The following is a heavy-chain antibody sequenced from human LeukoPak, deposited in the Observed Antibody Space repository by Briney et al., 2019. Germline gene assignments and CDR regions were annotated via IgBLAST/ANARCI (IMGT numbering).Heavy chain of an antibody. Sequence: GGSLRLSCAASGFTFSSYWMSWVRQAPGKGLEWVANIKQDGSEKYYVGSVKGRFTISRDNAKNSLYLQMNSLRAEDTAVYYCARDGGIAAAGDFDYWGQGTLVTVSS. CDR1: GFTFSSYW. D-gene: IGHD6-13*01. CDR2: IKQDGSEK. CDR3: ARDGGIAAAGDFDY. V-gene: IGHV3-7*03. J-gene: IGHJ4*02.